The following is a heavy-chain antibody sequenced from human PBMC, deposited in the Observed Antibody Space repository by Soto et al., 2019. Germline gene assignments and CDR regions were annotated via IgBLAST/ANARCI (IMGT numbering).Heavy chain of an antibody. V-gene: IGHV3-23*01. CDR2: ISGSGGST. D-gene: IGHD3-3*01. Sequence: GGSLRLSCAAYGFTFSSYAMSWVRQAPGKGLEWVSAISGSGGSTYYADSVEGRFTIARDNSKNTLDMQMNSLRAEDTAVDYCVKVRDYDFWRGGAVFDYWGQGTLVTVSS. CDR1: GFTFSSYA. CDR3: VKVRDYDFWRGGAVFDY. J-gene: IGHJ4*02.